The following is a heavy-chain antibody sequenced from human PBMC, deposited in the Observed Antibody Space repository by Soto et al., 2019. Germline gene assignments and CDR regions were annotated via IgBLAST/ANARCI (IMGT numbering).Heavy chain of an antibody. J-gene: IGHJ4*02. CDR1: AYSISGGYY. Sequence: PSEALSLTCVVSAYSISGGYYWVWLRQSPGKGMEWIGSIYHSGGTYYSPSLKSRVTISLDTSKNQFSLKLSSVTAADTAVYYCATVRSSHFRNFDYWGQGTLVTVS. V-gene: IGHV4-38-2*01. CDR2: IYHSGGT. CDR3: ATVRSSHFRNFDY. D-gene: IGHD3-3*02.